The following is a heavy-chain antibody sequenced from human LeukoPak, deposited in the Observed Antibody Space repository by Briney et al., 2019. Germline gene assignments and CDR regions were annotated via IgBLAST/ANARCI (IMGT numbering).Heavy chain of an antibody. D-gene: IGHD6-13*01. CDR3: ARQKRTKYSSSWPNWFDP. CDR1: GGSISSYY. CDR2: IYYSGST. J-gene: IGHJ5*02. Sequence: PSETLSLTCTVSGGSISSYYWSWIRQPPGKGLEWIGYIYYSGSTNYNPSLKSRVTISVDTSKNQFSLKLSSVTAADTAVYYCARQKRTKYSSSWPNWFDPWGQGTLVTVSS. V-gene: IGHV4-59*08.